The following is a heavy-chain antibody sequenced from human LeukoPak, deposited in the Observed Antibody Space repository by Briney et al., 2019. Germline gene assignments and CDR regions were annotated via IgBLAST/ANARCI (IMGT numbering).Heavy chain of an antibody. CDR3: ARASGSYTHWFDP. Sequence: PGGSPRLSCAASGFTVSSNYMSWVRQAPGKGLEWVSVIYSGGSTYYADSVKGRFTIPRDNSKNTLYLQMNSLRAEDTAVYYCARASGSYTHWFDPWGQGTLVTVSS. V-gene: IGHV3-66*01. D-gene: IGHD1-26*01. J-gene: IGHJ5*02. CDR2: IYSGGST. CDR1: GFTVSSNY.